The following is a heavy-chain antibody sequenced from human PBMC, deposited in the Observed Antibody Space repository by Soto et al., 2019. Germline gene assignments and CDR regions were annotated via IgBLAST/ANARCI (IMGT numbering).Heavy chain of an antibody. CDR1: GGSISSGGYY. CDR2: IYYSGST. V-gene: IGHV4-31*03. D-gene: IGHD2-2*01. CDR3: ARGAGYCSSTSCYSWSRHYYYYMDV. J-gene: IGHJ6*03. Sequence: PSETLSLTCTVSGGSISSGGYYWSWIRQHPGKGLEWIGYIYYSGSTYYNPSLKSRVTISVDTSKNQFSLKLSSVTAADTAVYYCARGAGYCSSTSCYSWSRHYYYYMDVWGKGTTVTVSS.